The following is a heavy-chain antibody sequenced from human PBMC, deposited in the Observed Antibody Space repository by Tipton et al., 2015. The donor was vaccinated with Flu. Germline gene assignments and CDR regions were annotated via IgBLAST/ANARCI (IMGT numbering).Heavy chain of an antibody. D-gene: IGHD2/OR15-2a*01. CDR2: INHSGST. CDR3: VVLRLLTFY. Sequence: TLSLTCAVCGGSFSGYYWSWIRQPPGKGLEWIGEINHSGSTNYNPSLKSRVTISVDTSKNQFSLKLSSVTAADTAVYYCVVLRLLTFYWGQGTLVTVSS. V-gene: IGHV4-34*01. J-gene: IGHJ4*02. CDR1: GGSFSGYY.